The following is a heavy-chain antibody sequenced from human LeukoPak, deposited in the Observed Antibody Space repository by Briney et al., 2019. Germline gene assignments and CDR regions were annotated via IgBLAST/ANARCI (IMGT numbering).Heavy chain of an antibody. V-gene: IGHV1-24*01. CDR2: FDPEDGET. Sequence: GASVKVSCKVSGYTLTELSMHWVRQAPGKGLEWMGGFDPEDGETIYAQKFQGRVTMTEDTSTDTAYMELSSLRSEDTAVYYCATFSSHSAQQQRFDPWGQGTLVTVSS. D-gene: IGHD6-13*01. J-gene: IGHJ5*02. CDR1: GYTLTELS. CDR3: ATFSSHSAQQQRFDP.